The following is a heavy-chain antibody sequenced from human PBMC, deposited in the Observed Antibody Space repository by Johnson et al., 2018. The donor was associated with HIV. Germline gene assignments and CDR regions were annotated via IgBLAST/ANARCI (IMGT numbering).Heavy chain of an antibody. D-gene: IGHD1-1*01. V-gene: IGHV3-11*01. CDR1: GFTFSDYY. Sequence: VQLVESGGGLVKPGGSLRLSCAASGFTFSDYYMTWIRQAPGKGLEWVSYISSSGSNIYYADFVKGRFTISRDNAKNSLYLQMNSLRAEDTAVYYCARDYLGDNWNDLGAFDIWGQGTIVTVSS. CDR2: ISSSGSNI. J-gene: IGHJ3*02. CDR3: ARDYLGDNWNDLGAFDI.